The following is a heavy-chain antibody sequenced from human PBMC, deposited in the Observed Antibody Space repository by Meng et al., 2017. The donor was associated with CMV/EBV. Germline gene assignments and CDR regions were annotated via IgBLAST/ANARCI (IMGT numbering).Heavy chain of an antibody. CDR3: ARDTQGAHFWSGYYGYYYGMDV. CDR2: IYHSGST. V-gene: IGHV4-38-2*02. D-gene: IGHD3-3*02. Sequence: SETLSLTCTVSGYSISSGYYWGWIRQPPGKGLEWIGSIYHSGSTYYNPSLKSRVTISVDTSKNQFSLKLSSVTAADTAVYYCARDTQGAHFWSGYYGYYYGMDVWGQGTTVTVSS. CDR1: GYSISSGYY. J-gene: IGHJ6*02.